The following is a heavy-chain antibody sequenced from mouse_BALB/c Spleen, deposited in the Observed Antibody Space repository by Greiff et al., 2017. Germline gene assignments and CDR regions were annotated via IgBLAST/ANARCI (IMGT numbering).Heavy chain of an antibody. J-gene: IGHJ1*01. CDR2: ISSGGSYT. Sequence: DVKLVESGGGLVKPGGSLKLSCAASGFTFSSYAMSWVRQTPEKRLEWVATISSGGSYTYYPDSVKGRFTISRDNAKNTLYLQMSSLRSEDTAMYYCAREDPLWYFDVWGAGTTVTVSS. CDR1: GFTFSSYA. V-gene: IGHV5-9-3*01. CDR3: AREDPLWYFDV.